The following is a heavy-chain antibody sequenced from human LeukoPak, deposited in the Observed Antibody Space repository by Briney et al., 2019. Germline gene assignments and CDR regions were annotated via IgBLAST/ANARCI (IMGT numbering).Heavy chain of an antibody. Sequence: GASVKVPCKASGYTFTSYYMHWVRQAPGQGLEWMGIINPSGGSTSYARKFQGRVTITADKSTSTAYMELSSLRSEDTAVYYCASLTDDYYDSSGYYFGWFDPWGQGTLVTVSS. CDR3: ASLTDDYYDSSGYYFGWFDP. CDR2: INPSGGST. J-gene: IGHJ5*02. CDR1: GYTFTSYY. D-gene: IGHD3-22*01. V-gene: IGHV1-46*01.